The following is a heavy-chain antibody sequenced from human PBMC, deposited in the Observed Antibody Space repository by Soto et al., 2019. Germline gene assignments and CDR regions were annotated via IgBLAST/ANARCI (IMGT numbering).Heavy chain of an antibody. CDR2: ITTYNGNT. V-gene: IGHV1-18*01. J-gene: IGHJ6*02. Sequence: QVQLVQSGAEVKNPGASVKVSCKASGYTFTRYGIGWARQAPGQGLEWMGWITTYNGNTNYARNVQGRVTLTTDTSTSQAYMELRSLRSNDTAIYYCAMVDVYVTPSPQDVWGQGTTVIVSS. CDR3: AMVDVYVTPSPQDV. CDR1: GYTFTRYG. D-gene: IGHD3-16*01.